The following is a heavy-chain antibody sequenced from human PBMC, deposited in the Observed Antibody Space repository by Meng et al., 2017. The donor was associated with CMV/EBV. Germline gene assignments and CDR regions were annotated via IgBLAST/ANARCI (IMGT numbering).Heavy chain of an antibody. V-gene: IGHV1-69*05. Sequence: SVKVSCKASGGTFSSYAISWVRQAPGQGLEWMGGIIPIFGKANYAQKFQGRVTITTDESTSTAYMELSSLRSEDTAVYYCARDRGCSSTSCYPNWFDPWGQGTLVTVSS. J-gene: IGHJ5*02. CDR2: IIPIFGKA. CDR1: GGTFSSYA. D-gene: IGHD2-2*01. CDR3: ARDRGCSSTSCYPNWFDP.